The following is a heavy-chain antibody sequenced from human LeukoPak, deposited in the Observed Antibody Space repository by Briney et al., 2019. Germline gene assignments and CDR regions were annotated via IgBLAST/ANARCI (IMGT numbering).Heavy chain of an antibody. V-gene: IGHV1-69*04. CDR1: GGTFSSYA. D-gene: IGHD6-25*01. J-gene: IGHJ4*02. Sequence: SVKVSCKASGGTFSSYAISWVRQAPGQGLEWMGRIIPILDIENYAQKFQGRVTITADESTSTAYMELSSLRSEDTAVYYCARGLAAAELTFDYWGQGTLVTVSS. CDR2: IIPILDIE. CDR3: ARGLAAAELTFDY.